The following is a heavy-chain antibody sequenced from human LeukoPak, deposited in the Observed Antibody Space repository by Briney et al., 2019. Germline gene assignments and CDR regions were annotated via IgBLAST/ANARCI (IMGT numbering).Heavy chain of an antibody. CDR1: GFTFSSYW. D-gene: IGHD3-3*01. V-gene: IGHV3-7*01. CDR3: ARDPFATYDFWTGYCTGMDY. J-gene: IGHJ4*02. Sequence: GGALRLSCAASGFTFSSYWMRWVRQAPGKGVEWVANIKQDGSEKYYVDSVKGRFTISRDNAKNSLYLQMNSLRAEDTAVYYCARDPFATYDFWTGYCTGMDYWGQGTPVTVSS. CDR2: IKQDGSEK.